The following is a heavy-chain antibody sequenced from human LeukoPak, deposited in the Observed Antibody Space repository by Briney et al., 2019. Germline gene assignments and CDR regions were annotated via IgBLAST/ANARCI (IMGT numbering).Heavy chain of an antibody. J-gene: IGHJ4*02. Sequence: SETLSLTCSVSGYTISSGYSWGWIRQPPGKGLEWIGSIYHRGSTYYNPSHKSRVTISVDTSKNQFTLKPSSVTAADTAVYYSARGGGVMLRYFDWLPFDYWGQGTLVTVSS. CDR1: GYTISSGYS. CDR3: ARGGGVMLRYFDWLPFDY. CDR2: IYHRGST. D-gene: IGHD3-9*01. V-gene: IGHV4-38-2*02.